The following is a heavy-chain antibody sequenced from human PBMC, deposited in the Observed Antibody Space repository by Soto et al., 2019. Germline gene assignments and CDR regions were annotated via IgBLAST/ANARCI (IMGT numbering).Heavy chain of an antibody. V-gene: IGHV3-13*01. J-gene: IGHJ6*02. CDR1: GFTFSSYD. D-gene: IGHD3-10*01. CDR3: ARDRVTMVRGDYYGIDV. CDR2: ISAAGDT. Sequence: LRLSCAASGFTFSSYDMHWVRQATGKSLEWVSAISAAGDTYYPGSVKGRFTISRENVKNSLYLQMNSLRAEDTAVYYCARDRVTMVRGDYYGIDVWGQGTTVTVSS.